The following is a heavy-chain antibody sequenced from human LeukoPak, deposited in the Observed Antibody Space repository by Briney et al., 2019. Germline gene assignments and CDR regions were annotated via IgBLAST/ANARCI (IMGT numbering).Heavy chain of an antibody. CDR1: GFTFSSYA. CDR3: ARDVEMAH. CDR2: ISYDGSNK. J-gene: IGHJ4*02. D-gene: IGHD5-24*01. Sequence: SGGSLRLSCAASGFTFSSYAMHWVRQAPGKGLEWEAVISYDGSNKYYADSVKGRFTISRDNSKNTLYLQMNSLRAEDTAVYHCARDVEMAHWGQGTLVTVSS. V-gene: IGHV3-30-3*01.